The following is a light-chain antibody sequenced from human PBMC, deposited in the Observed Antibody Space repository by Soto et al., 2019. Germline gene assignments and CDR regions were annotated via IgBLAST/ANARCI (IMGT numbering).Light chain of an antibody. J-gene: IGLJ1*01. CDR2: DVS. Sequence: QSALTQPASVSGSPGQSITISCTGTSSDIGTYNYVSWYQQHTGKAPKLMIFDVSYRPSGVSNRFSGSKSDNTASLTISGLQAEGEADYYCNSYTGTSSRYVFGTGTKLTVL. V-gene: IGLV2-14*03. CDR1: SSDIGTYNY. CDR3: NSYTGTSSRYV.